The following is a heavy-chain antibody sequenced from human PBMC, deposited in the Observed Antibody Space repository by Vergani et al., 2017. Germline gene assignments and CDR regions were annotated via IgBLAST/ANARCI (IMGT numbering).Heavy chain of an antibody. V-gene: IGHV3-30*03. CDR2: ISYDGSNK. D-gene: IGHD3-3*01. CDR3: ARDEKRGYYASDLPY. CDR1: GFTFSSYG. Sequence: QVQLVESGGGVVQPGRSLRLSCAASGFTFSSYGMHWVRQAPGKGLEWVAVISYDGSNKYYADSVKGRFTISRDNSKNTLYLQIHSLRPEDTALYYCARDEKRGYYASDLPYWGQGTLVTVSS. J-gene: IGHJ4*02.